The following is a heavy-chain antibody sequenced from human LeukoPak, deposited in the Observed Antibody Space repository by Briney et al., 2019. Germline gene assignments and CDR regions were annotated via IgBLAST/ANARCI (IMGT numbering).Heavy chain of an antibody. CDR2: IRSDGGNT. CDR3: VRDAYGMDV. V-gene: IGHV3-64D*06. CDR1: GFTFCSYT. J-gene: IGHJ6*02. Sequence: QPGGSLRLSCLASGFTFCSYTMHWVRQGPGEGLEFVSGIRSDGGNTHYADSVKGRFTIFRDNSKNTLYLQMSSLRAEDTAVYYCVRDAYGMDVWGQGTTVIVSS.